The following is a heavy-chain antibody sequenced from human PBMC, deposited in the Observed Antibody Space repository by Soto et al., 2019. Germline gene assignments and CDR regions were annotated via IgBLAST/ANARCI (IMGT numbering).Heavy chain of an antibody. J-gene: IGHJ4*02. Sequence: SETLSLTCTVSGGSISSSSYYWGWIRQPPGKGLEWIGSIYYSGSTYYNPSLKSRVTISVDTSKNQFSLKLSSVTAADTAVYYCASSYYDFWSGLLFYFDYWGQGTLVTVSS. CDR2: IYYSGST. D-gene: IGHD3-3*01. CDR3: ASSYYDFWSGLLFYFDY. CDR1: GGSISSSSYY. V-gene: IGHV4-39*01.